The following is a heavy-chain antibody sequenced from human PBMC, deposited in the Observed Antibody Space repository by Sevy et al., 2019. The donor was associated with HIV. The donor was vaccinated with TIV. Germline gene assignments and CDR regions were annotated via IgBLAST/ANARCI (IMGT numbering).Heavy chain of an antibody. CDR2: IKHDGSEK. CDR1: GFSFNNHW. CDR3: ARLPTGLQSFNYLLSTYFDS. V-gene: IGHV3-7*01. J-gene: IGHJ4*02. Sequence: GGSLRLSCAASGFSFNNHWMSWVRQAPEKGLEWVANIKHDGSEKYYADSLEGRFAVSRDNAKNSLFLKINSLRVEDTAIYFCARLPTGLQSFNYLLSTYFDSWGQGTLVTVSS. D-gene: IGHD3-9*01.